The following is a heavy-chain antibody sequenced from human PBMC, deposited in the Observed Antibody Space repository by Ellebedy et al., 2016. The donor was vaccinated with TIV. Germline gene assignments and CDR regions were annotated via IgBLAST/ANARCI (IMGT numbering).Heavy chain of an antibody. J-gene: IGHJ4*02. CDR2: INQDASRK. V-gene: IGHV3-7*01. D-gene: IGHD1-1*01. CDR3: SSWKY. Sequence: LSLTCAASGFTFSDSWMTWVRQAPGKGLEWVANINQDASRKYYLDSVKGRFTVSRDNAKNSLYLQMNSLRAEDTAVYYCSSWKYWGQGALVTVSS. CDR1: GFTFSDSW.